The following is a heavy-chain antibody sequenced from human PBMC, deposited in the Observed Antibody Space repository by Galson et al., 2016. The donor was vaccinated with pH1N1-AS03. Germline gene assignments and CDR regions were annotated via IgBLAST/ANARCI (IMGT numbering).Heavy chain of an antibody. D-gene: IGHD1-7*01. J-gene: IGHJ2*01. CDR2: IRQDGSEK. CDR3: SSEFPLNYYLDL. CDR1: GFSFSASW. V-gene: IGHV3-7*03. Sequence: SLRLSCAASGFSFSASWMSWVRQAPGKGLEWVANIRQDGSEKYYVDSVEGRFTISRDNAKNSLYLQMNSLRDEDRAVYYCSSEFPLNYYLDLWGRGTLVTVSS.